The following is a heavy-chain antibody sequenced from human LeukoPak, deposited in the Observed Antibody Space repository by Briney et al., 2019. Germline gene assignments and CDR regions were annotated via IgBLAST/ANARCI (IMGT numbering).Heavy chain of an antibody. V-gene: IGHV3-53*01. CDR1: GITVSTNY. J-gene: IGHJ4*02. CDR2: AFSDGRT. Sequence: PGGSLRLSCAASGITVSTNYMSWVRLPPGKGLEWVSIAFSDGRTFYADSVKGRFTISRDSSKNTVFLQMNSLRAEDTAVYYCARGDFDYWGQGTLVTVSS. CDR3: ARGDFDY.